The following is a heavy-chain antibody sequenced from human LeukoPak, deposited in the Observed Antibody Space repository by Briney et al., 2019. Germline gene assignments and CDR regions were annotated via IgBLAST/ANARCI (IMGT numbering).Heavy chain of an antibody. V-gene: IGHV3-7*01. D-gene: IGHD3-10*01. CDR1: GFTFSTYW. Sequence: GCPLRFSCAAAGFTFSTYWVYWVRKAPGSVLGLVAIIKHDGSAKYYVYSVKGQFTVSRDNAKNSLYLHMNSLRAEDTAMYYCARERWFGEPDYWGQGALVSVSS. CDR2: IKHDGSAK. J-gene: IGHJ4*02. CDR3: ARERWFGEPDY.